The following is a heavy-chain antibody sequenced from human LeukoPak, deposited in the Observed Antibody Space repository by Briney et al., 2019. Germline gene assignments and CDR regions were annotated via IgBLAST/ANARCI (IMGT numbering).Heavy chain of an antibody. CDR3: AKALIPFYYGSGSYPLDN. J-gene: IGHJ4*02. CDR2: ISGSGGST. D-gene: IGHD3-10*01. Sequence: PGGSLRLSCAASGFTFSSYAMSWVRQAPGKGLEWVSAISGSGGSTYYPDSVKGRFTISRDSSKNTLYLQMNSLRAEDTAVYYCAKALIPFYYGSGSYPLDNWGQGTLVTVSS. CDR1: GFTFSSYA. V-gene: IGHV3-23*01.